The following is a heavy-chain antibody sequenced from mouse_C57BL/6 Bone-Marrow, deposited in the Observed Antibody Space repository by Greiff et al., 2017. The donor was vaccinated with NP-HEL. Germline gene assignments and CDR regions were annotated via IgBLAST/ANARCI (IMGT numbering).Heavy chain of an antibody. CDR1: GYAFSSYW. J-gene: IGHJ4*01. Sequence: QVQLQQSGAELVKPGASVKISCKASGYAFSSYWMNWVKERPGKGLEWIGQLYPGDGDPKYNGKFKGKATLTADKSSSTAYMQVSSLTSEDSAVYFCARGDYGSSRFGYAMDYWGQGTSVTVSS. CDR3: ARGDYGSSRFGYAMDY. D-gene: IGHD1-1*01. CDR2: LYPGDGDP. V-gene: IGHV1-80*01.